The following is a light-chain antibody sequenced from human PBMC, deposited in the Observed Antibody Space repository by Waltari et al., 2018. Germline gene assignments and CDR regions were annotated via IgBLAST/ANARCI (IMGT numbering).Light chain of an antibody. J-gene: IGLJ2*01. CDR1: NSDVGTYNY. Sequence: QSALTQPASVSGSPGQSINSSCSGSNSDVGTYNYVSWYQQYPGKAPKLVIHDVSSRPSGTSYRFSGSKSGNTASLTISGLQAEDEADYYCSSYTTSDVVVFGGVTKVTVL. V-gene: IGLV2-14*03. CDR3: SSYTTSDVVV. CDR2: DVS.